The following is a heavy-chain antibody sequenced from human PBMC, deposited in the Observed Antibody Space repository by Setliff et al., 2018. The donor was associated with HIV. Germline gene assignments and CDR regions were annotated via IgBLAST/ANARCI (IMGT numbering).Heavy chain of an antibody. Sequence: SETLSLTCTVSGDSISTDYWTWIRQPPGKGLEWIGYIYNSASTSYNPSLKSRVTISVDTSKNQFSLRLRSVTAADTAIYYCARQTWEYYDTLTGYYRSPKNFDSWGQGTLVTVSS. CDR3: ARQTWEYYDTLTGYYRSPKNFDS. J-gene: IGHJ4*02. V-gene: IGHV4-59*08. CDR1: GDSISTDY. D-gene: IGHD3-9*01. CDR2: IYNSAST.